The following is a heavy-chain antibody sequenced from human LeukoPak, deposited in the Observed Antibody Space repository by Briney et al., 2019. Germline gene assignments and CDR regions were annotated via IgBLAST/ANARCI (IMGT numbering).Heavy chain of an antibody. CDR1: GFTFDDRG. CDR3: AELGITMIGGV. CDR2: IKWDGGRT. D-gene: IGHD3-10*02. Sequence: GGSLRLSCAASGFTFDDRGMSWVRQAPGKGLEWVSGIKWDGGRTGYADSVKGRFTISRDNAKNSVYLQMNSLRAEDTAVYYCAELGITMIGGVWGKGTTVTISS. J-gene: IGHJ6*04. V-gene: IGHV3-20*04.